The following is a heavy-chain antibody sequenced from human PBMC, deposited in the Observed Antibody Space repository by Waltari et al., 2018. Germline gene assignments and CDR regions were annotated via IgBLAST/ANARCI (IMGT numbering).Heavy chain of an antibody. J-gene: IGHJ5*02. CDR2: IYTSGSN. V-gene: IGHV4-61*02. D-gene: IGHD2-15*01. CDR1: GGSISSGSYY. Sequence: QVQLQESGPGLVKPSQTLSLTCTVSGGSISSGSYYWSWIRQPAGKGLEWIGRIYTSGSNHYNPSLQSRVTRSVDTSKNQFSLKRSSVTAADTAVYYCARNKIVGGGRRGGLNWFDPWGQGTLVTVSS. CDR3: ARNKIVGGGRRGGLNWFDP.